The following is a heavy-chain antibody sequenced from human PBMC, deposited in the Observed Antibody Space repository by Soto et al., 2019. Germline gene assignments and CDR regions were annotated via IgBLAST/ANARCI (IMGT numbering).Heavy chain of an antibody. V-gene: IGHV4-31*03. D-gene: IGHD6-19*01. CDR2: IYYSGST. Sequence: SETLSLTCTVSGGSISSGGYYWSWILQHPGKGLEWIGYIYYSGSTYYNPSLKSRVTISVDTSKNQFSLKLSSVTAADTAVYYRARVSHSSGWYWSYFDYWGQGTLVTVSS. CDR1: GGSISSGGYY. J-gene: IGHJ4*02. CDR3: ARVSHSSGWYWSYFDY.